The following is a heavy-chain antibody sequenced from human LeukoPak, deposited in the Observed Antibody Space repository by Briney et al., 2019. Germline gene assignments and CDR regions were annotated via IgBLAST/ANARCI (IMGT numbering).Heavy chain of an antibody. CDR1: GFTFTNAW. Sequence: GGSLRLSCSASGFTFTNAWMSWVRQAPGKGLEWVSVIYSGGSTYYADSVRGRFTISRHNSMNTLYLQMNSLRAEDTAVYYCARGAVEMATIYLDYWGQGTLVTVSS. CDR2: IYSGGST. CDR3: ARGAVEMATIYLDY. J-gene: IGHJ4*02. D-gene: IGHD5-24*01. V-gene: IGHV3-53*04.